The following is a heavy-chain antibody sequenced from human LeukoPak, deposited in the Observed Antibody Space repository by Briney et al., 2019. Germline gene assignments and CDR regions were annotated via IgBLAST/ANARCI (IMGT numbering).Heavy chain of an antibody. CDR1: GFIFNRYE. V-gene: IGHV3-48*03. CDR3: ARRGFYDTSGYLLDY. CDR2: SSTSGSGI. D-gene: IGHD3-22*01. Sequence: GGSLRLSCVASGFIFNRYEMNWVRQAPGKGLEWVSYSSTSGSGIYYADSVKGRFTISRDNAKNSLYLQMNSLRAEDTAVYYCARRGFYDTSGYLLDYWGQGTLLTVSS. J-gene: IGHJ4*02.